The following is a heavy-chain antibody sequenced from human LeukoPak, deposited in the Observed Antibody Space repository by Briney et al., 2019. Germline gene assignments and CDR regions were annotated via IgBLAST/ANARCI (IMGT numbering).Heavy chain of an antibody. Sequence: SETLSLTGTVSGASISSGDYLWSWIRQPPGKGLEWIGSIYRDGNTYYNPSLTSRVTISVDTSKNQFSLRLSSVTAADTAMYYCARDWGFYGSGSYYHAFDIWGQGTMVTVSS. CDR1: GASISSGDY. D-gene: IGHD3-10*01. CDR2: IYRDGNT. CDR3: ARDWGFYGSGSYYHAFDI. V-gene: IGHV4-38-2*02. J-gene: IGHJ3*02.